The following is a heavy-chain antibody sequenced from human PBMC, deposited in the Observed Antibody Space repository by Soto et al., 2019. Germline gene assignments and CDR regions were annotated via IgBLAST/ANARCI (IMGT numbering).Heavy chain of an antibody. Sequence: GGSLRLSCGASGFDFSNYWMHWVRQAPGKGLVWVSRINGDGSDIKYADSVKGRFTISRDNAKNTVYLQMTSLRADATAVYYCERDKPPGAWFAAWAREPWSPSPQ. J-gene: IGHJ5*02. D-gene: IGHD4-17*01. CDR2: INGDGSDI. V-gene: IGHV3-74*03. CDR3: ERDKPPGAWFAA. CDR1: GFDFSNYW.